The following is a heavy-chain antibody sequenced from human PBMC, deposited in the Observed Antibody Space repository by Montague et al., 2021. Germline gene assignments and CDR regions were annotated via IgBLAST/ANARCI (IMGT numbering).Heavy chain of an antibody. CDR2: ISGSGGNT. CDR3: ANNIHFDY. V-gene: IGHV3-23*01. Sequence: SLRLSFSVSGFTFSLYAMNWVRQAPGKGLEWVSAISGSGGNTYYADSVKGRFTISRDNSKNTVHLQMNSLRADDTAVYYCANNIHFDYWGQGTLVTVSS. J-gene: IGHJ4*02. CDR1: GFTFSLYA.